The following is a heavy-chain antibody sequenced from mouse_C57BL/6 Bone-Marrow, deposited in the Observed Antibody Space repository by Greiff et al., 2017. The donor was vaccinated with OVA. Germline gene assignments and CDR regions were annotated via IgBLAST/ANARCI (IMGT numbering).Heavy chain of an antibody. CDR1: GFTFSDYY. CDR3: ARHGTTVFDY. CDR2: ISNGGGST. Sequence: EVKLVESGGGLVQPGGSLKLSCAASGFTFSDYYMYWVRQTPEKRLEWVAYISNGGGSTYYPDTVKGRFTISRDNAKNTLYLQMSRLKSEDTAMYYCARHGTTVFDYWGQGTTLTVSS. J-gene: IGHJ2*01. D-gene: IGHD1-1*01. V-gene: IGHV5-12*01.